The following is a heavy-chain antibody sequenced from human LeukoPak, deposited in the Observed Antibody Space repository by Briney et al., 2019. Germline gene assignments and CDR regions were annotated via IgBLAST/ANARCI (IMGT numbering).Heavy chain of an antibody. CDR2: ISSSSSYI. Sequence: PGGSLRLSCAASGFTFSSYSMNWVRQAPGKGLEWVSSISSSSSYIYYADSVKGRFTISRDNAKNSLYLQMNSLRAEDTAVYYCARDFYLGRIAVAGIFDYWGQGTPVTVSS. D-gene: IGHD6-19*01. V-gene: IGHV3-21*01. J-gene: IGHJ4*02. CDR3: ARDFYLGRIAVAGIFDY. CDR1: GFTFSSYS.